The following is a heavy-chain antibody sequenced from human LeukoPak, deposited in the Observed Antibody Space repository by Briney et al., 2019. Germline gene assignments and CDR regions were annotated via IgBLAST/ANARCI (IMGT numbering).Heavy chain of an antibody. Sequence: GGSLRLSCAASGFTFSSYSMNWVRQAPGKGLEWVSSISSSSSYIYYADSVKGRFTISRDNAKNSLYLQMNSLRDEDTAVYYCARDTVNGPFVISLDYWGQGALVTVSS. CDR2: ISSSSSYI. CDR1: GFTFSSYS. V-gene: IGHV3-21*06. J-gene: IGHJ4*02. CDR3: ARDTVNGPFVISLDY. D-gene: IGHD2-8*01.